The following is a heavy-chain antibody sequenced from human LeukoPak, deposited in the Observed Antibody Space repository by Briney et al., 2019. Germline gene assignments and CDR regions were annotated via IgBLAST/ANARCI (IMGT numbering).Heavy chain of an antibody. D-gene: IGHD6-13*01. Sequence: ASVKVSCKASGYTFTSYDINWVRQATGQGLEWMGWTNPNSGNTGYAQKFQGRVTITRNTSISTAYMELSSLRSEDTAVYYCAREGDSSSWYLYNWFDPWGQGTLVTVSS. CDR3: AREGDSSSWYLYNWFDP. CDR1: GYTFTSYD. V-gene: IGHV1-8*03. J-gene: IGHJ5*02. CDR2: TNPNSGNT.